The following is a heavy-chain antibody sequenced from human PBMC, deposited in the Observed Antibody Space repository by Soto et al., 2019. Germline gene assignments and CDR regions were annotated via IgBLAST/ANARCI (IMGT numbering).Heavy chain of an antibody. D-gene: IGHD6-13*01. J-gene: IGHJ6*02. CDR1: GFTVSSNY. CDR3: ARDAPSVAAAGLNKDYYYYGVDV. Sequence: EVQLVESGGGLVQPGGSLRLSCAASGFTVSSNYMSWVRQAPGKGLEWVSVIYSGGSTYYADSVKGRFTISRHNSKNTLYLQMNSLRAEDTAVYYCARDAPSVAAAGLNKDYYYYGVDVWGQGTTVTVSS. V-gene: IGHV3-53*04. CDR2: IYSGGST.